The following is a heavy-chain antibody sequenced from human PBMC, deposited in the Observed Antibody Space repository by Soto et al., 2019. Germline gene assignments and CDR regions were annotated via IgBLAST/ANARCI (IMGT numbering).Heavy chain of an antibody. Sequence: QVTLKESGPVLVKPTETLTLTCTVSGLSLSNAKLGVSWIRQPPGKALEWLAHIFSNDDKSYSTSLDRRLTISKDTSKSPVGLNMTNLDPVDLGTYFCALIKDFSRTGRFLASFDPWGQGTLVTVSS. J-gene: IGHJ5*02. CDR1: GLSLSNAKLG. V-gene: IGHV2-26*01. D-gene: IGHD2-2*01. CDR3: ALIKDFSRTGRFLASFDP. CDR2: IFSNDDK.